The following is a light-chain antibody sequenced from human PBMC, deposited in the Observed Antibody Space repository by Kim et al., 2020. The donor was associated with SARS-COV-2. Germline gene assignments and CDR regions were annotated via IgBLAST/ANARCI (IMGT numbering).Light chain of an antibody. CDR3: AAWDDSLNGVV. CDR2: SNN. CDR1: SSNIGSNS. J-gene: IGLJ2*01. V-gene: IGLV1-44*01. Sequence: QSVLTQPPSASGTPGQRVTISCSGSSSNIGSNSVHWYQQLPGTAPKLLIYSNNQWPSGVPDRFSGSKSGTSASLAISGLQSEDEADYYCAAWDDSLNGVVFGGGTQLTVL.